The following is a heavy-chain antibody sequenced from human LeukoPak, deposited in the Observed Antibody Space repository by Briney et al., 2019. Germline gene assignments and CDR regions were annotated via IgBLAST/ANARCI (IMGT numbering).Heavy chain of an antibody. CDR3: AKASNWGSMPRPGPLEY. V-gene: IGHV3-30*02. J-gene: IGHJ4*02. D-gene: IGHD7-27*01. CDR2: IRYDGSNK. Sequence: PGGSLRLSCAASGFTLSRYDMTWVRQAPGKGLEWVAFIRYDGSNKYYADSVKGRFTISRDNSKNTLYLQMNSLRAEDTAVYYCAKASNWGSMPRPGPLEYWGQGTLVTVSS. CDR1: GFTLSRYD.